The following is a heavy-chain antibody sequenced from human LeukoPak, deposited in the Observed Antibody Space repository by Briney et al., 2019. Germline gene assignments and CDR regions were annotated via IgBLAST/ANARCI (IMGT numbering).Heavy chain of an antibody. Sequence: GGSLRLSCAASGFTFSSYAMSWVRQAPGKGLEWVSDISGSGYTYYAESVEGRFTISRDNSKNTLYLQMNSLRAEDTALYYASGHGSSSYWGQGTLVAVSS. D-gene: IGHD6-13*01. J-gene: IGHJ4*02. CDR3: SGHGSSSY. CDR2: ISGSGYT. CDR1: GFTFSSYA. V-gene: IGHV3-23*01.